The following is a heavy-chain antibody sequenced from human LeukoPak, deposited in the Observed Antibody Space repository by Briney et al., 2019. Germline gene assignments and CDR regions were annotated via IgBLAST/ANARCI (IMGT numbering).Heavy chain of an antibody. Sequence: PSETLSLTCAVSGYSISSGYYWGWIRQPPGKGLEWIGSIYHSGSTYYNPSLKSRVTISVDTSKNQFSLKLSSVTAADTAVSYCARNRYYGSGSYSQSNWFDPWGQGTLVTVSS. CDR1: GYSISSGYY. CDR2: IYHSGST. V-gene: IGHV4-38-2*01. J-gene: IGHJ5*02. CDR3: ARNRYYGSGSYSQSNWFDP. D-gene: IGHD3-10*01.